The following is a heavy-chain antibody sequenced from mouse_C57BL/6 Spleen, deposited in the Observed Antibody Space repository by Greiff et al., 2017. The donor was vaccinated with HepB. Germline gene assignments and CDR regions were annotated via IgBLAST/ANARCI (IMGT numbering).Heavy chain of an antibody. CDR1: GFTFSDYG. CDR2: ISSGSSTI. CDR3: ARQDYGSSPAWFAY. Sequence: EVQLVESGGGLVKPGGSLKLSCAASGFTFSDYGMHWVRQAPEKGLEWVAYISSGSSTIYYADTVKGRFTISRDNAKYTLFLQMTSLRSEDTAMYYCARQDYGSSPAWFAYWGQGTLVTVSA. J-gene: IGHJ3*01. V-gene: IGHV5-17*01. D-gene: IGHD1-1*01.